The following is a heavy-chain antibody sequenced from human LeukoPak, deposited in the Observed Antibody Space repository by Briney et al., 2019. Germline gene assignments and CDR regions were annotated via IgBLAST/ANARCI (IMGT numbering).Heavy chain of an antibody. D-gene: IGHD3-10*01. CDR3: ARHDLGITMVRGVSNRFDP. Sequence: GSLRLSCAASEFSVGSNYMTWVRQPPGKGLEWIGEINHSGSTNYNPSLKSRVTISVDTSKNQFSLKLSSVTAADTAVYYCARHDLGITMVRGVSNRFDPWGQGTLVTVSS. J-gene: IGHJ5*02. CDR1: EFSVGSNY. CDR2: INHSGST. V-gene: IGHV4-34*01.